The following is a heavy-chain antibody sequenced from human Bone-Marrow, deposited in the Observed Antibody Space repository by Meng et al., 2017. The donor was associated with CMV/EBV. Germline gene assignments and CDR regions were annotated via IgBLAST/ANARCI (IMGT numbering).Heavy chain of an antibody. Sequence: GGSLRLSCAASGFTFSSYSMNWVRQAPGKGLEWVPSISSSSSYIYYADSVKGRFTISRDNAKNSLYLQMNSLRAEDTAVYYCARDHRGYCSSTSCYWEDYYYYGMDVWGQGTTVTVSS. CDR1: GFTFSSYS. J-gene: IGHJ6*02. D-gene: IGHD2-2*01. CDR2: ISSSSSYI. V-gene: IGHV3-21*01. CDR3: ARDHRGYCSSTSCYWEDYYYYGMDV.